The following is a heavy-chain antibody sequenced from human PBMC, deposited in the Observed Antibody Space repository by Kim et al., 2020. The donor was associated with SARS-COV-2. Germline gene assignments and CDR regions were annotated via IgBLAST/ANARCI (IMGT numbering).Heavy chain of an antibody. Sequence: AEPVKGRLPISRDNSKNTLYLQMNRRRAEDTAVYYCARDRLGEYGMDVWGQGTTVTVSS. CDR3: ARDRLGEYGMDV. D-gene: IGHD3-16*01. V-gene: IGHV3-33*01. J-gene: IGHJ6*02.